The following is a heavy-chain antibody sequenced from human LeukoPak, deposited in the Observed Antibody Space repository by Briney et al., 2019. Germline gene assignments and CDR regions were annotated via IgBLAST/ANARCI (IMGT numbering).Heavy chain of an antibody. CDR3: AKRSGSYGPLFDY. CDR1: GFTFSDYY. J-gene: IGHJ4*02. D-gene: IGHD5-18*01. CDR2: ISSSGTTT. Sequence: GGSLRLSCATSGFTFSDYYMSWIRQAPGKGLEWVSYISSSGTTTHYADSVKGRFTISRDNAKNSLYLQMNSLRAKDTAVYYCAKRSGSYGPLFDYWGQGTLVTVSS. V-gene: IGHV3-11*04.